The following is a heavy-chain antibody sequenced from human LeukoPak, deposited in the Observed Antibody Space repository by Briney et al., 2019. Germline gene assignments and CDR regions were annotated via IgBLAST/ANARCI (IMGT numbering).Heavy chain of an antibody. V-gene: IGHV3-23*01. CDR1: GFSVSSFG. CDR3: ARDHSLYSGSYLDY. D-gene: IGHD1-26*01. CDR2: ISLNGETT. Sequence: GGSLRLSCAVSGFSVSSFGMSWVRQAPGKGLEWISAISLNGETTWYADSVKGRFTISRDNSKNTLYLQLTSLRAEDTAVYFCARDHSLYSGSYLDYWGQGTLVTVSS. J-gene: IGHJ4*02.